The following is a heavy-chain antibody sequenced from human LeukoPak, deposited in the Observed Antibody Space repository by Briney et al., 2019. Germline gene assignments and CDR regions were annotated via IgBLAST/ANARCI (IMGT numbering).Heavy chain of an antibody. CDR1: GFTFDDYA. V-gene: IGHV3-9*01. CDR2: ISWNSGSI. J-gene: IGHJ6*04. CDR3: AKDIGPMVRGGLDV. D-gene: IGHD3-10*01. Sequence: GGSLRLSCAASGFTFDDYAMHWVRQAPGKGLEWVSGISWNSGSIGYADSVKGRFTISRDNAKNSLYLQMNSLRAEDTALYYCAKDIGPMVRGGLDVWGKGTTVTISS.